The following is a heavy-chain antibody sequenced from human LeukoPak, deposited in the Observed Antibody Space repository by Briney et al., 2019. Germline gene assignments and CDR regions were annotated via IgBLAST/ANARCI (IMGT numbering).Heavy chain of an antibody. V-gene: IGHV3-23*01. D-gene: IGHD3-16*02. CDR1: GFTFSSYA. CDR2: ISGSGGST. Sequence: GGSLRLSCAASGFTFSSYAMSWVRQAPGKGLEWVSAISGSGGSTYYADSEKGRFTISRDNSKNTLYLQMNSLRAEDTAVYYCAKEGYDYVWGSYRDFDYWGQGTLVTVSS. CDR3: AKEGYDYVWGSYRDFDY. J-gene: IGHJ4*02.